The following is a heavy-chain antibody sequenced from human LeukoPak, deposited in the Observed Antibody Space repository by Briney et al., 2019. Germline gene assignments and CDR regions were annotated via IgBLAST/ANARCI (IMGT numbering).Heavy chain of an antibody. CDR1: GGSISSYY. D-gene: IGHD6-19*01. J-gene: IGHJ4*02. CDR3: ARDTGYSSGWYYFDH. V-gene: IGHV4-59*01. CDR2: IYYSGST. Sequence: SETLSLTCTVSGGSISSYYWSWIRQPPGKGLEWIGYIYYSGSTNYNSSLKSRVTISVDMSKNQFSLKLSSVTAADTAVYYCARDTGYSSGWYYFDHWGQGTLVTVSS.